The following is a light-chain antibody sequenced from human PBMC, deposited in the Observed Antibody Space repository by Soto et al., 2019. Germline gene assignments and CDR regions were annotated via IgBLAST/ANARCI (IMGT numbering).Light chain of an antibody. J-gene: IGLJ3*02. CDR2: EVT. Sequence: QAVLTQPAFVSGSPGQSITISCTGTSNDVGIYNYVSWYQQHPGKAPILIIYEVTNRPSGVSDRFSGSKSDNTASLTISGLQAEDEADYYCSSYTITSTWVFGGGTKLTVL. CDR3: SSYTITSTWV. CDR1: SNDVGIYNY. V-gene: IGLV2-14*01.